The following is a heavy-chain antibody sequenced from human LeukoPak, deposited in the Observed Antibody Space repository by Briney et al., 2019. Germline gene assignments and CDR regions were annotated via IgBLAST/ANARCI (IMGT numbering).Heavy chain of an antibody. Sequence: PGGSLRLSCAASGFTFSSYSMNWVRQAPGKGLEWVANIKQDGSEKYYVDSVKGRFTISRDNAKNSLYLQMNSLRAEDTAVYYCARALLRFDYWGQGTLVTVSS. CDR2: IKQDGSEK. D-gene: IGHD3-22*01. CDR1: GFTFSSYS. J-gene: IGHJ4*02. CDR3: ARALLRFDY. V-gene: IGHV3-7*01.